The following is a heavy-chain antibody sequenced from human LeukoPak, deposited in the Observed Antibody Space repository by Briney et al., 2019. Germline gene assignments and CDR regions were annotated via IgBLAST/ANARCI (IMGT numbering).Heavy chain of an antibody. CDR2: ISWNSGSI. V-gene: IGHV3-9*01. CDR3: AKAYGPYFGDAFDI. CDR1: GFTFDDYA. J-gene: IGHJ3*02. Sequence: GGSLRLSCAASGFTFDDYAMHWVRQAPGKGLEWVSGISWNSGSIGYADSVKGRFTISRDNAKNSLYLQMNSLRVEDTAFFYCAKAYGPYFGDAFDIWGQGTMVTVSS. D-gene: IGHD3-10*01.